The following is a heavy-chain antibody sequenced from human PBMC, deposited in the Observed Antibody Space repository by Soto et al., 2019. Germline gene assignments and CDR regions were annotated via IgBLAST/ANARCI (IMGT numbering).Heavy chain of an antibody. CDR3: ARGRHYYDSSGYCPLCVCDY. CDR2: INAGNGNT. V-gene: IGHV1-3*01. J-gene: IGHJ4*02. D-gene: IGHD3-22*01. CDR1: GYTFTSYY. Sequence: GASVKVSCKASGYTFTSYYMHWVRQAPGQRLEWMGWINAGNGNTKYSQKFQGRVTITRDTSASTAYMELSSLRSEDTAVYYCARGRHYYDSSGYCPLCVCDYWGQGTLVTVSS.